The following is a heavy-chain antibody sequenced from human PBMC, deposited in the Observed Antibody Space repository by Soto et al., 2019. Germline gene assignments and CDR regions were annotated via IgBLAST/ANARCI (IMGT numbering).Heavy chain of an antibody. D-gene: IGHD3-10*01. V-gene: IGHV3-74*01. Sequence: GGSLRLSCAASGFTFSSYWMHWVRQAPGKGLVWVSRINSDGSSTSYADSVKGRFTISRDNAKNTLYLQMNSLRAEDTAVYYCARDLGTIGDYYYYGMDVWGQGTTVTVSS. CDR1: GFTFSSYW. J-gene: IGHJ6*02. CDR3: ARDLGTIGDYYYYGMDV. CDR2: INSDGSST.